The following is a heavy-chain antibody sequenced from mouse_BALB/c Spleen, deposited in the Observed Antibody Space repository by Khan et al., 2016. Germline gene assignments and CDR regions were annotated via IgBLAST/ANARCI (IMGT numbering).Heavy chain of an antibody. Sequence: EVQLQESGGGLVQPGGSLRLSCTTSGFTFTDYYMSWVRQPPGKALEWLGFIRNKANGYTTEYSASVKGRFTISRDNSQSILYLQMNTLRAEDSATYYCARDHNDDHYWYFDVWGAGTTVTVSS. CDR3: ARDHNDDHYWYFDV. CDR1: GFTFTDYY. J-gene: IGHJ1*01. V-gene: IGHV7-3*02. D-gene: IGHD6-1*01. CDR2: IRNKANGYTT.